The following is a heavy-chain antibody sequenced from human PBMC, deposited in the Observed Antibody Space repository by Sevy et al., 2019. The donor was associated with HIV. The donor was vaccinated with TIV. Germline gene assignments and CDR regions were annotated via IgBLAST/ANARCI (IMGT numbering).Heavy chain of an antibody. CDR3: AIDAWGSFVN. CDR2: LNQDGSEN. V-gene: IGHV3-7*01. CDR1: GFTFSAYW. Sequence: GGSMRLSCAASGFTFSAYWMAWVRQAPGKGPEWVANLNQDGSENYPVDSVKGRFTVSRDNAKNAVYVQVDNVRVEDTGIYYCAIDAWGSFVNWGRGTMVTVSS. J-gene: IGHJ3*01. D-gene: IGHD7-27*01.